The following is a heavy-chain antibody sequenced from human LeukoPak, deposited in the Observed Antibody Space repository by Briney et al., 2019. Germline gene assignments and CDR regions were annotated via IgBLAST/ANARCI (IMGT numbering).Heavy chain of an antibody. V-gene: IGHV4-59*12. CDR3: ARDRIVGRSATTDY. CDR2: IYYSGST. D-gene: IGHD5-12*01. J-gene: IGHJ4*02. Sequence: SETLSLTCTVSGGSISSYYWSWIRQPPGKGLEWIGYIYYSGSTNYNPSLKSRVTISVDTSKNQFSLKLSSVTAADTAVYYCARDRIVGRSATTDYWGQGTLVTVSS. CDR1: GGSISSYY.